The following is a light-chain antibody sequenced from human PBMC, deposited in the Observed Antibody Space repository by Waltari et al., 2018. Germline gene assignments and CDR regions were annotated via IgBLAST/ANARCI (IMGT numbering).Light chain of an antibody. CDR1: QSLSTN. V-gene: IGKV3-15*01. J-gene: IGKJ1*01. Sequence: ELVMTQSPATLSVSPGERATLSCRASQSLSTNLAWYQQKPGQAPRLLIYHASTRTTGIPARFSGSGSGTDFTLTINSLQSEDFAVYYCQQYNKWPQTFGQGTKVEIK. CDR3: QQYNKWPQT. CDR2: HAS.